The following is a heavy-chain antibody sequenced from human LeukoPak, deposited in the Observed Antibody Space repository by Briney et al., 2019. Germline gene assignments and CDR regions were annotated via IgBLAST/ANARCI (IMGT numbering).Heavy chain of an antibody. J-gene: IGHJ4*02. CDR2: IYPGDSDT. CDR1: GYTFTSYW. CDR3: ARQTYDYVWGSYDY. Sequence: ASVKVSCKASGYTFTSYWIGWVRQMPGKGLEWMGIIYPGDSDTRYSPSFQGQVTISADKSISTAYLQWSSLKASDTAMYYCARQTYDYVWGSYDYWGQGTLVTVSS. V-gene: IGHV5-51*01. D-gene: IGHD3-16*01.